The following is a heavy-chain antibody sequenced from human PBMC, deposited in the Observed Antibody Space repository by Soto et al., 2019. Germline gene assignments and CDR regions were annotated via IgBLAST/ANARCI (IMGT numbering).Heavy chain of an antibody. Sequence: SVKVSCKASGVTFNRQDMRWVRQAPGQGLEWMGGIIPMFGTPHYAEKFQDRVTITADESTGTAYLELSSLTSEDTAVYYCATSEGRGGYSFDYWGPGTLVTVSS. CDR3: ATSEGRGGYSFDY. J-gene: IGHJ4*02. CDR2: IIPMFGTP. CDR1: GVTFNRQD. V-gene: IGHV1-69*13. D-gene: IGHD5-12*01.